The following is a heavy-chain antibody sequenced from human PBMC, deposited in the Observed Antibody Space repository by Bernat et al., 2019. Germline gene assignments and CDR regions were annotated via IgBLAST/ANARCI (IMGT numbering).Heavy chain of an antibody. CDR1: GFTFSTYW. CDR2: VNGDGSSA. J-gene: IGHJ4*02. Sequence: EVQLVESGGDLVQPGGSLRLSCAVSGFTFSTYWMHWVRQDPGKGLVWVSRVNGDGSSAAYAASMKGRFTISRDNAKNTLFLQMDSLRAEDTAVYYCARSLGGPYQFDHWGQGTLVTVSS. V-gene: IGHV3-74*01. CDR3: ARSLGGPYQFDH. D-gene: IGHD2-2*01.